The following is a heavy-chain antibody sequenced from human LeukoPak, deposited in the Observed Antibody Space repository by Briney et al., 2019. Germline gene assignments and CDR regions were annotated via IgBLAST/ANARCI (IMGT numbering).Heavy chain of an antibody. J-gene: IGHJ4*02. CDR1: GGSISSGGSS. V-gene: IGHV4-30-2*01. Sequence: SETLSLTCAVSGGSISSGGSSWSWIRQPPGKGLEWIGYIYHSGSTYYNPSLKSRVTISVDRSKNQFSLKLSSVTAADTAVYYCARGSMILRYFDYWGQGTLVTVSS. CDR2: IYHSGST. CDR3: ARGSMILRYFDY. D-gene: IGHD3-22*01.